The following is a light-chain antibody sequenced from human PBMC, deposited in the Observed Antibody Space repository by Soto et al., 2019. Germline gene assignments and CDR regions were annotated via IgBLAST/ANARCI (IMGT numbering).Light chain of an antibody. CDR2: DVS. CDR1: QSVSSS. CDR3: QQRSNWPLT. Sequence: EIVWTQSPATLSLSPGERATLSCRASQSVSSSLAWYQQKPGQTPRLLIYDVSNRATGIPARFSGSGSGTDFTLTVSSLEPEDFAVYYCQQRSNWPLTFGGGTKVELK. V-gene: IGKV3-11*01. J-gene: IGKJ4*01.